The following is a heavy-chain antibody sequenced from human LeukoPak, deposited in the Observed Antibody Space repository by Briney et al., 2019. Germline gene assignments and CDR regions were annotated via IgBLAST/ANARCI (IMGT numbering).Heavy chain of an antibody. J-gene: IGHJ4*02. V-gene: IGHV1-2*02. CDR1: GYTFTGYY. CDR3: ARDPITFGGVIVPPYFDY. Sequence: ASVKVSCKASGYTFTGYYMHWVRQAPGQGLEWMGWINPNSGGTNYAQKFQGRVTMTRDTSISTAYMELSRLRSDDTAVYYCARDPITFGGVIVPPYFDYWGQGTLVTVSS. D-gene: IGHD3-16*02. CDR2: INPNSGGT.